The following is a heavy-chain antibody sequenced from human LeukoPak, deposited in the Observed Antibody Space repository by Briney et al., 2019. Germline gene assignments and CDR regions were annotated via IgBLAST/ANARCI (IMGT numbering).Heavy chain of an antibody. D-gene: IGHD3-10*01. Sequence: GSLRLSCAASGFPFSMYGMSWVRQAPGKGLEWVSGINWNGGSTGYADSVKGRFTISRDNAKNSLYLQMNSLRAEDTALYYCARGTVLLWFGEFHYMDVWGKGTTVTVSS. CDR2: INWNGGST. J-gene: IGHJ6*03. CDR3: ARGTVLLWFGEFHYMDV. V-gene: IGHV3-20*04. CDR1: GFPFSMYG.